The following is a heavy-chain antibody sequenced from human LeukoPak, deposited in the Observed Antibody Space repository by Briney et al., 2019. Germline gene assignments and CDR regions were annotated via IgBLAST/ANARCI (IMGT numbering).Heavy chain of an antibody. D-gene: IGHD3-3*01. CDR2: IYHSGGT. Sequence: SETLSLTCAVSGGSINSENWWTWVRPPPGKGLEWIGEIYHSGGTNYNPSLKSRVTISVDKSKNHFSLKMSSVTAADTAVYYCARGLNYDLNPWGQGTLVTVSS. CDR3: ARGLNYDLNP. CDR1: GGSINSENW. J-gene: IGHJ5*02. V-gene: IGHV4-4*02.